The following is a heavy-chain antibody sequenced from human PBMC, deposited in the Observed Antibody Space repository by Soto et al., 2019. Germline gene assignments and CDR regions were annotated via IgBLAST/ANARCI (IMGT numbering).Heavy chain of an antibody. CDR3: AYSTGWYRHDV. CDR2: IFHSGDT. CDR1: GDSISNSRW. V-gene: IGHV4-4*02. D-gene: IGHD6-19*01. Sequence: QVQLQESGPGLVKPSGTLSLTCAVSGDSISNSRWWTWVRQPPGKGLEWIGDIFHSGDTNYNPSLKSRVFISVDKSQNQFSLKVSSVTAADPAVYYCAYSTGWYRHDVCGQGTLVTVSS. J-gene: IGHJ3*01.